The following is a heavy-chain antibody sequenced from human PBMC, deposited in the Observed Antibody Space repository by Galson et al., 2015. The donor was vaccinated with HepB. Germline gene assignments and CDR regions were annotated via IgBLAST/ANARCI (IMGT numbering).Heavy chain of an antibody. CDR3: AKDHYYGSGSYEGGMDV. D-gene: IGHD3-10*01. Sequence: SLRLSCAASGFTFSSYGMHWVRQAPGKGLEWVAVISYDGSNKYYADSVKGRFTISRDNSKNTLYLQMNSLRAEDTAVYYCAKDHYYGSGSYEGGMDVWGQGTTVTVSS. CDR1: GFTFSSYG. V-gene: IGHV3-30*18. J-gene: IGHJ6*02. CDR2: ISYDGSNK.